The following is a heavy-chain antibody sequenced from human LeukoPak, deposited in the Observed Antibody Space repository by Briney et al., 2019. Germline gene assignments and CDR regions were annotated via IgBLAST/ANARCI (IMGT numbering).Heavy chain of an antibody. CDR2: IKSKTDGGTT. Sequence: PGGSLRLSCAASGFTFSNAWMSWVSQAPGKGLEWVGRIKSKTDGGTTDYAAPVKGRFTISRDDSKNTLYLQMNSLKTEDTAVYYCTTYQYGSGSYYYYYGMDVWGQGTTVTVSS. V-gene: IGHV3-15*01. J-gene: IGHJ6*02. D-gene: IGHD3-10*01. CDR1: GFTFSNAW. CDR3: TTYQYGSGSYYYYYGMDV.